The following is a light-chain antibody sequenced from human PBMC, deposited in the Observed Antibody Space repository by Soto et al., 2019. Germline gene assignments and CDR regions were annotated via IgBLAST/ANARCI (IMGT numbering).Light chain of an antibody. CDR2: KDS. V-gene: IGLV3-25*03. Sequence: SYELTQPPSVSVSPGQTARITCSGDALPKQYAFWYQQKPGQAPVLVIYKDSERPSGIPERFSGSSSGTTVTLTISGVQAADEADYYCQSADSSGTYVVFGGGTQLTVL. J-gene: IGLJ2*01. CDR1: ALPKQY. CDR3: QSADSSGTYVV.